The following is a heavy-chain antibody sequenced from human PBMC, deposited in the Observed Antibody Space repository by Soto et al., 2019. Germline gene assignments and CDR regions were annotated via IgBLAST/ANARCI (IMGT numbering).Heavy chain of an antibody. D-gene: IGHD4-17*01. V-gene: IGHV3-9*02. CDR1: GFIADDYA. CDR2: ISSNSETT. CDR3: AKDMKWGGMTTIHYFDS. Sequence: EMQLVESGGGLVQPGRSLRLSCVGSGFIADDYAMHWVRQPPGKGLEWVSGISSNSETTNYADSAKGRFTISRDNAKNSLFLQMNSLRPEDTALYYCAKDMKWGGMTTIHYFDSWGQGTLVTVSS. J-gene: IGHJ4*02.